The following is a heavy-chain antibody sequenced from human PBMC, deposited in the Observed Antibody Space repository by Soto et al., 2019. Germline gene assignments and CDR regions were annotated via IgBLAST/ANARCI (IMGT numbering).Heavy chain of an antibody. CDR3: ARDQRDDYSWGANGIFDP. Sequence: SETLSLTCSVSGGSVSSRNYWWTWIRQSPGKGLEWIGFIYYSGSSRSNPSLKSRVSMSIDTSKNQFSLKMSSVTAADTAVYYCARDQRDDYSWGANGIFDPWGPGTLVTVSS. CDR2: IYYSGSS. J-gene: IGHJ5*02. CDR1: GGSVSSRNYW. V-gene: IGHV4-61*01. D-gene: IGHD3-16*01.